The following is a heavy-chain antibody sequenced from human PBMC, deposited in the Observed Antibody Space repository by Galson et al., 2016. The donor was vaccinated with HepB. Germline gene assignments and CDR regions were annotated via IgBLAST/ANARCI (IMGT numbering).Heavy chain of an antibody. J-gene: IGHJ6*02. CDR1: GGTFSSYA. CDR3: ARDRQIMISGGMDV. CDR2: IIPIPKSGTV. Sequence: SVKVSCKASGGTFSSYAINWVRQAPGQGLEWMGGIIPIPKSGTVKYAQKFQGRLRITADEPTRTAYMELSSLRSEDTAVYYCARDRQIMISGGMDVWGQGSTVTVTS. V-gene: IGHV1-69*13. D-gene: IGHD3/OR15-3a*01.